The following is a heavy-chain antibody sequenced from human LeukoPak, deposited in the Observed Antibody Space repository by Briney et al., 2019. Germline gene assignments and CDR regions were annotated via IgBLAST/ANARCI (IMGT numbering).Heavy chain of an antibody. Sequence: GGSLRLSCAASGFTFSSYWMSWVRQAPGKGLEWVAAASSGFHAFFADSVQGRFTVSREDARNSLYLQMNSLRAGDTAVYYCVREARGYHYTYFDYWGQGTLVTVSS. D-gene: IGHD5-18*01. CDR3: VREARGYHYTYFDY. J-gene: IGHJ4*02. V-gene: IGHV3-13*01. CDR1: GFTFSSYW. CDR2: ASSGFHA.